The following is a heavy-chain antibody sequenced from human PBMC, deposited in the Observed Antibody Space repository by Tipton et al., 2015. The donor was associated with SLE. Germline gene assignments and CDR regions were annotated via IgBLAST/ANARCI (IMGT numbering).Heavy chain of an antibody. CDR2: IIPIFTTT. J-gene: IGHJ6*02. V-gene: IGHV1-69*13. CDR1: GFTFSSHG. CDR3: ARDSTNGLDV. Sequence: QLVQSGAEVKKPGASVKVSCKASGFTFSSHGINWVRQAPGQGLEWMGGIIPIFTTTNYAQKFQGRVTLFADEFTSTVFMELSSLTSEDTAVYYCARDSTNGLDVWGQGTTVSVSS. D-gene: IGHD5/OR15-5a*01.